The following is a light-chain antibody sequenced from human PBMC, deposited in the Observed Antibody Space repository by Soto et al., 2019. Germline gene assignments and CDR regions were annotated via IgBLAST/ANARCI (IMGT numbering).Light chain of an antibody. CDR1: QSVSSN. CDR3: QQYNNWPYT. J-gene: IGKJ2*01. CDR2: GAS. Sequence: EIVMTQSPATLSVSPGERATLSCRASQSVSSNLAWYQQKPGQAPRLLIYGASTRATGIPARFCGSGSGTAFTLTISTLQSEDFAVYYCQQYNNWPYTFGQRTKLEI. V-gene: IGKV3-15*01.